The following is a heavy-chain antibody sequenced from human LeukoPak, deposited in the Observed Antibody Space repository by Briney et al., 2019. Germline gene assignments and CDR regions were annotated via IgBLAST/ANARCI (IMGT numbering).Heavy chain of an antibody. CDR3: ARAGRLVCSSTSCARRGYGMDV. D-gene: IGHD2-2*01. Sequence: GALVTVSCKASGYTFTVYYMHWVRQAPGQGLEWMGWINPNSGGTNYAQKFQGWVTMTRDTSISTAYMELSRLRSDDTAVYYCARAGRLVCSSTSCARRGYGMDVWGKGTTVTVSS. CDR2: INPNSGGT. J-gene: IGHJ6*04. V-gene: IGHV1-2*04. CDR1: GYTFTVYY.